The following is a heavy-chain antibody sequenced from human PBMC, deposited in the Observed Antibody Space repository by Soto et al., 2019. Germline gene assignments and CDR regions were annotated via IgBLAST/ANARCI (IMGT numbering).Heavy chain of an antibody. CDR2: IYYTGVT. D-gene: IGHD5-18*01. J-gene: IGHJ4*02. CDR3: ASKPNSLYYFDY. Sequence: PSETLSLTCAVSGYSIGSNNWWGWIRQPPGKGLEWIGYIYYTGVTYYNPSLKSRVTMSVDTSKNQFSLNLNSVTTVDTAVYYCASKPNSLYYFDYWGQGTLVTVSS. V-gene: IGHV4-28*01. CDR1: GYSIGSNNW.